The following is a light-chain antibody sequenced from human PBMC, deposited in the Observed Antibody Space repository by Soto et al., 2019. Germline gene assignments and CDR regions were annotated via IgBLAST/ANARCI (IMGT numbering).Light chain of an antibody. CDR2: EAS. CDR3: QQHAHWPLT. Sequence: EIVLTQSPATLSLSPGERVTLSCRASQSVGNNLAWYQQKPGQAPGLLIYEASTRATGIPARFSGSGSGTDFTLTISSLEPADFAVYYCQQHAHWPLTFGGGTKVEIK. V-gene: IGKV3-11*01. CDR1: QSVGNN. J-gene: IGKJ4*01.